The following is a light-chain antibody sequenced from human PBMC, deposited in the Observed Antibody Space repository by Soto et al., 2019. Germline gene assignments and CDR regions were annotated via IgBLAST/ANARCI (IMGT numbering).Light chain of an antibody. V-gene: IGLV3-21*04. J-gene: IGLJ3*02. CDR3: QVWDSSTDHGV. CDR1: NIGSRS. Sequence: SYELTQPPSVSVAPGKTARITCGGDNIGSRSVHWYQQQPGQAPVLVIYYDNDRPSGIPERFSGSNSGNTATLTISRVEAGDEADYYCQVWDSSTDHGVFGGGTKLTVL. CDR2: YDN.